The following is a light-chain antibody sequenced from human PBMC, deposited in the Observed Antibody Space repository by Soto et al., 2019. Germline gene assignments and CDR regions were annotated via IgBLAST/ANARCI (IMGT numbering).Light chain of an antibody. J-gene: IGKJ4*01. CDR1: QSISSR. CDR2: EAY. CDR3: QQYNSYPLP. Sequence: DIQMTQSPSTLSASIGDRVTITCRASQSISSRLAWYQQKPGKAPKLLSHEAYSLESGVPSRFSGSRAETEFTLTISSLQLDDFATYYCQQYNSYPLPFGGGTKVEI. V-gene: IGKV1-5*03.